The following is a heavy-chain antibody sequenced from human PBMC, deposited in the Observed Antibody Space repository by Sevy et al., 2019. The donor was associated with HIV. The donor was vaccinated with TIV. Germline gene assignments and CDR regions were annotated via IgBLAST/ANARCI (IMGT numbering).Heavy chain of an antibody. CDR2: ISSSSSYI. Sequence: GGFLRLSCAASGFTFSSYSMNWVRQAPGKGLEWVSSISSSSSYIYYADSVKGRFTISRDNAKNSLYLQMNSLRAEDTAVYYCARVVVADKYYFDYWGQGTLVTVSS. J-gene: IGHJ4*02. CDR1: GFTFSSYS. D-gene: IGHD2-15*01. CDR3: ARVVVADKYYFDY. V-gene: IGHV3-21*01.